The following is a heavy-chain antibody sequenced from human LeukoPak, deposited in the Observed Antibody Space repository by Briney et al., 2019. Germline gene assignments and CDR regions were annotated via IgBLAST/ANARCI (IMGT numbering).Heavy chain of an antibody. CDR2: IYTSGST. V-gene: IGHV4-4*07. Sequence: SETLSLTCTVSGGSISSYYWSWIRQPAGKGLEWIGRIYTSGSTNYNPSLKSRVTISVDTSKNQFSLKLSSVTAADTAVYYCARDPSTYYDFWSGSYDAFDIWGQGTMVTVSS. CDR1: GGSISSYY. J-gene: IGHJ3*02. CDR3: ARDPSTYYDFWSGSYDAFDI. D-gene: IGHD3-3*01.